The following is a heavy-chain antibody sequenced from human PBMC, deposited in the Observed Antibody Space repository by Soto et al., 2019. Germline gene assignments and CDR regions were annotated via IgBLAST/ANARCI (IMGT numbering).Heavy chain of an antibody. Sequence: ASVKVSCKTSGYAFTSYGISWVRQAPGQGLEWMGSIIPIFGTTHYAQSFQGRLSITADQSSTTTYMELRSLTSHDTALYYCARIPRYSFPTSDPLDNWGQGTLVTVSS. J-gene: IGHJ1*01. CDR1: GYAFTSYG. CDR3: ARIPRYSFPTSDPLDN. V-gene: IGHV1-69*13. D-gene: IGHD1-26*01. CDR2: IIPIFGTT.